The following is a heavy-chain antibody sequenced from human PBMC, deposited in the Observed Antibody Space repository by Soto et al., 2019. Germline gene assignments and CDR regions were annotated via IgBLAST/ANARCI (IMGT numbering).Heavy chain of an antibody. CDR2: IYYSGST. V-gene: IGHV4-31*03. CDR3: ARGSVVAATLFDY. J-gene: IGHJ4*02. CDR1: GGSISSGGYY. D-gene: IGHD2-15*01. Sequence: QVQLQESGPGLVKPSQTLSLTCTVSGGSISSGGYYWSWIRQHPGKGLEWIGYIYYSGSTYYNPSPKSRVTXSXDXSKTQFSLKLSSVTAADTAVYYCARGSVVAATLFDYWGQGTLVTVSP.